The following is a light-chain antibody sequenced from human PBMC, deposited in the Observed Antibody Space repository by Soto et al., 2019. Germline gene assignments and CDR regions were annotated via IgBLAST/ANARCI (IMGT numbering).Light chain of an antibody. Sequence: DIQMTQSPSTLSASVGDRVTITCRASQTINKWLAWYQQKPGKAPQLLISDASSLQNGVPSRFSGSGSGTEFTLTISSLQSEDFAVYYCQQYNNWPPSLTFGGGTKVEIK. J-gene: IGKJ4*01. V-gene: IGKV1-5*01. CDR2: DAS. CDR1: QTINKW. CDR3: QQYNNWPPSLT.